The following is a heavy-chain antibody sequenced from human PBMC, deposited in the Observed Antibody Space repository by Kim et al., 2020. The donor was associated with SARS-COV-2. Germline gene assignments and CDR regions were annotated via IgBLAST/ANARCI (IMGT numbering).Heavy chain of an antibody. CDR1: GYTFTSYA. CDR3: ARDLSSSWYGFDY. V-gene: IGHV1-3*01. D-gene: IGHD6-13*01. CDR2: INAGNGNT. J-gene: IGHJ4*02. Sequence: ASVKVSCKASGYTFTSYAMHWVRQAPGQRLEWMGWINAGNGNTKYSQKFQGRVTITRDTSASTAYMELSSLRSEDTAVYYCARDLSSSWYGFDYWGQGTLVTVSS.